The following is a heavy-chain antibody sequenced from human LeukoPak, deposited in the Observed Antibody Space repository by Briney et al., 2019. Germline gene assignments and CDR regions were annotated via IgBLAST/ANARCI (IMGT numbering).Heavy chain of an antibody. CDR2: INHSGST. D-gene: IGHD4-23*01. CDR3: ARWRGYGGNQSFDY. Sequence: TSETLSLTCAVYGGSFSGYYWSWIRQPPGKGLEWIGEINHSGSTNYNPSLKSRVTISVDTSKNQFSLKLSSVTAADTAVYYCARWRGYGGNQSFDYWGQGTLVTVSS. J-gene: IGHJ4*02. V-gene: IGHV4-34*01. CDR1: GGSFSGYY.